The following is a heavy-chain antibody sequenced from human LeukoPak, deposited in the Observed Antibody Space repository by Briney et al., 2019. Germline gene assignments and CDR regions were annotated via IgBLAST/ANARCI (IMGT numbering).Heavy chain of an antibody. CDR2: MNPNRGNS. CDR1: GYTLTSYD. D-gene: IGHD3-3*01. J-gene: IGHJ6*03. V-gene: IGHV1-8*03. CDR3: ARGDCWSGPWGGLYYYYYMDV. Sequence: ASVKVSCKASGYTLTSYDINWVRQATGQGLEWMGWMNPNRGNSGYAQKFQGRDTITRNTYISTAYMELSSLRSEDTAVYYCARGDCWSGPWGGLYYYYYMDVWGKGTTVTVSS.